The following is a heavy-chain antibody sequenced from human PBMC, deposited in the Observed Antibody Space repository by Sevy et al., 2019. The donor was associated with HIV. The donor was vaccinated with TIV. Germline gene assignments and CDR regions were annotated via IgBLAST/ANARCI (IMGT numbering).Heavy chain of an antibody. Sequence: GGSLRLSCAASGFTFSSYAMHWVRQAPGKGLEWVAVISYDGSNKYYADSVKGRFTISRDNSKNTLYLQMNSLRAEDTAVYYCARVLLAAKVWPTIFDYWGQGTLVTVSS. CDR1: GFTFSSYA. CDR2: ISYDGSNK. V-gene: IGHV3-30*04. J-gene: IGHJ4*02. D-gene: IGHD6-6*01. CDR3: ARVLLAAKVWPTIFDY.